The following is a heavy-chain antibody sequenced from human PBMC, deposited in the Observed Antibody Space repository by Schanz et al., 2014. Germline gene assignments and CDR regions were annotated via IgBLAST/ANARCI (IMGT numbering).Heavy chain of an antibody. Sequence: QVQLVQSGAELKKPGSSVRVSCKASGGPLSSYPINWVRQAPGQGLEWMGGVIPMLGITNYAERFQGRVTITADTSTAYMELSSLRSDDTALYYCARDRQNIASPATGFDSWGQGPLVTVSS. J-gene: IGHJ4*02. CDR1: GGPLSSYP. CDR3: ARDRQNIASPATGFDS. CDR2: VIPMLGIT. V-gene: IGHV1-69*04. D-gene: IGHD6-13*01.